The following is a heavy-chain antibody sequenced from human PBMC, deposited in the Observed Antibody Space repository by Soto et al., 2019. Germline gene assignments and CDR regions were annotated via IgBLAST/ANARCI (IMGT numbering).Heavy chain of an antibody. CDR3: AREVDYDILTGYIYYGMDV. J-gene: IGHJ6*02. CDR1: GYTFTSYG. Sequence: QVQLVQSGAEVKKPGASVKVSCKASGYTFTSYGISWVRQAPGQGLEWMGWISAYNGNTNYAEKVQGRVTMTTDTSTSTAYMELRSLRSDDTAVYYCAREVDYDILTGYIYYGMDVWGQGTTVTVSS. D-gene: IGHD3-9*01. CDR2: ISAYNGNT. V-gene: IGHV1-18*01.